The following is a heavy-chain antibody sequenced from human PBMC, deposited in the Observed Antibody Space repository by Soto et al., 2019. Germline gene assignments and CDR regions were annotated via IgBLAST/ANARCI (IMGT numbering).Heavy chain of an antibody. V-gene: IGHV5-10-1*01. J-gene: IGHJ6*02. Sequence: PGESLKISCKGSGYNFTSYWINWVRQMPGKGLEWMGRIDPSDSYTKYSPSFQGHVTFSFDKSVSTAYLQWSSLKASDSAMYYCARRVGASPYYYYGFDVWGQGTTVTVSS. CDR1: GYNFTSYW. CDR2: IDPSDSYT. D-gene: IGHD1-26*01. CDR3: ARRVGASPYYYYGFDV.